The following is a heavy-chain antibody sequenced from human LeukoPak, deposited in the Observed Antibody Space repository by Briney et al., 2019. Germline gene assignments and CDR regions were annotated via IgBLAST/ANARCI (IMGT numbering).Heavy chain of an antibody. J-gene: IGHJ4*02. CDR2: VDPEDGET. D-gene: IGHD4-17*01. CDR3: ARGGLNYGDYNVIHFDY. V-gene: IGHV1-69-2*01. Sequence: ASVKLSCKVSGYTFTDYYMHWVQQAPGKGLEWMGLVDPEDGETIYEEKFQGRVTITADTSTDTAYMELSSLRSEDTAVYYCARGGLNYGDYNVIHFDYWGQGTLVTVSS. CDR1: GYTFTDYY.